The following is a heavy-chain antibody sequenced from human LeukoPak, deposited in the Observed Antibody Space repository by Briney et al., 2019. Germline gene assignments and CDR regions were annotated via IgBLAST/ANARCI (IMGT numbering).Heavy chain of an antibody. CDR2: IYYSGST. Sequence: KPSETLSLTCTVSGCTVSSGSYYWSWIRQPPGKGLEWIGYIYYSGSTNYNSSLKSRVTISVDTSKNQFSLRLSSVTAADTAVYYCARVWGHGVEDLWGRGTLVTVSS. J-gene: IGHJ2*01. CDR1: GCTVSSGSYY. CDR3: ARVWGHGVEDL. D-gene: IGHD3-16*01. V-gene: IGHV4-61*01.